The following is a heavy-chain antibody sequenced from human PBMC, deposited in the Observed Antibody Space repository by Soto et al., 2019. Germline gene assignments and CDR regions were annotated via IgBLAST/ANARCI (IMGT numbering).Heavy chain of an antibody. CDR1: GGTFSSYA. D-gene: IGHD3-10*01. J-gene: IGHJ4*02. V-gene: IGHV1-69*13. CDR2: IIPIFGTA. Sequence: ASVKVSCKASGGTFSSYAISWVRQAPGQGLEWMGGIIPIFGTANYAQKFQGRVTITADESTSTAYMELSSLRSEDTAVYYCASRDSRSGSYYGPREPNFDYWGQGTLVTVSS. CDR3: ASRDSRSGSYYGPREPNFDY.